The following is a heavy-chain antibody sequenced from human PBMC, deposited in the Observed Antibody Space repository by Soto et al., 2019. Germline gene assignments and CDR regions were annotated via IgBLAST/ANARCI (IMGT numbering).Heavy chain of an antibody. CDR1: GFTFSSYG. D-gene: IGHD6-13*01. CDR3: AAGMASFDY. Sequence: QVQLVESGGGVVQPGRSLRLSCAASGFTFSSYGMHGVRQAPGKGLEWVAVIWYDGSNKYYADSVKGRFTISRDNSKNTLYLQMNSLRAEDTAVYYCAAGMASFDYWGQGTLVTVSS. V-gene: IGHV3-33*01. CDR2: IWYDGSNK. J-gene: IGHJ4*02.